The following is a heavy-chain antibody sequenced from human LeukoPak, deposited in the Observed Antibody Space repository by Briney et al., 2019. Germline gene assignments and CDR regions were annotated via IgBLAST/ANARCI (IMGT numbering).Heavy chain of an antibody. J-gene: IGHJ5*02. CDR1: GFTFSDYY. CDR2: ISSVGTTI. Sequence: GGSLRLSCAASGFTFSDYYMTWIRQAPGKGLEWASYISSVGTTIAYADSVKGRFTISRDNAKNSLYLQMNSLRDDDTAVYYCARERNSWFDPWGQGTLVTVSS. CDR3: ARERNSWFDP. V-gene: IGHV3-11*01.